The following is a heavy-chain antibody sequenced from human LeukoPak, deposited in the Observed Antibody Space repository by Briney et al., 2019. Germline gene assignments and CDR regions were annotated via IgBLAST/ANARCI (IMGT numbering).Heavy chain of an antibody. J-gene: IGHJ4*02. D-gene: IGHD3-22*01. CDR3: VRDDDRPDNGLDY. Sequence: GGSLRLSCAASGFTFTMFGMNWVRQAPGKGLEWVSYIDARSGIVYYADSVQGRFTISRDNSKNTLYLQMNSLRAEDTAVYYCVRDDDRPDNGLDYWGQGTLVTVSS. CDR2: IDARSGIV. CDR1: GFTFTMFG. V-gene: IGHV3-48*01.